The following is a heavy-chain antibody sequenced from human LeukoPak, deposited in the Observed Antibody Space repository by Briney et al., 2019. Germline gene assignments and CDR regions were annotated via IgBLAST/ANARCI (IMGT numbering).Heavy chain of an antibody. Sequence: GGPLRLSCAASGFTFSRYWMSWVRQAPGKGLVGVSRINDDGRSTSYADSVKGRFTISRDNAKNTLYLQMNSLRAEDTAVYYCARVRWGGLYYFDYWGQGTLVTVSS. V-gene: IGHV3-74*01. J-gene: IGHJ4*02. CDR1: GFTFSRYW. CDR3: ARVRWGGLYYFDY. D-gene: IGHD3-16*01. CDR2: INDDGRST.